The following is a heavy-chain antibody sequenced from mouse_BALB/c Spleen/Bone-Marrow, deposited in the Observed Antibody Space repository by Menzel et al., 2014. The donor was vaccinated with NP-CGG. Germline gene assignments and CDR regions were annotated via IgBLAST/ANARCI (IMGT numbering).Heavy chain of an antibody. J-gene: IGHJ4*01. CDR1: GYSITSGYY. V-gene: IGHV3-6*02. CDR2: ISYDGSN. CDR3: ARDRAMDY. Sequence: EVKLVESGPGPVKPSQSLSLTCSVTGYSITSGYYWNWIRQFPGNKLEWMGYISYDGSNNYNPSLKNRISITRDTSKNQFFLKLNSVTTEDTATYYCARDRAMDYWGQGASVTVSS.